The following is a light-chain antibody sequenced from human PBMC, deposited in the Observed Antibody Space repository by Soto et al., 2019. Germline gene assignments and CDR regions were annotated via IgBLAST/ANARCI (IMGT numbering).Light chain of an antibody. CDR1: SSNNGAGYD. V-gene: IGLV1-40*01. CDR2: GNS. J-gene: IGLJ1*01. Sequence: QSVLTQPPSVSWAPGQRVTISCTGSSSNNGAGYDVHWYQQLPGTAPKLLIYGNSNRPSGVPDRFSGSKSGTSASLAITGLQAGDESDYYCQSYDSSLSGYVFGTGTKVTVL. CDR3: QSYDSSLSGYV.